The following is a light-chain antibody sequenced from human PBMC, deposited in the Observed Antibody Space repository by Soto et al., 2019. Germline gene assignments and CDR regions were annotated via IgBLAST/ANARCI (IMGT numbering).Light chain of an antibody. CDR2: DVS. Sequence: SVLSQLPSVSGSPRRSVSISCPGTSSGFVGYNRVSWYQQPPCTAPKLMTYDVSTRPSALPHRFCASKSGTTAPLTLSRLQAADEADYYWSLKTSKNGYVCGTGTNAPV. V-gene: IGLV2-18*01. CDR3: SLKTSKNGYV. CDR1: SSGFVGYNR. J-gene: IGLJ1*01.